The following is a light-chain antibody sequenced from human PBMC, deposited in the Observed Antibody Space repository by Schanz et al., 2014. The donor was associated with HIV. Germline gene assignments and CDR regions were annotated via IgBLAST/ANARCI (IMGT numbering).Light chain of an antibody. CDR1: NNDIGSYTY. J-gene: IGLJ3*02. CDR3: CSYAGSSTV. Sequence: QSALTQPASVSGSPGQSITVSCTGTNNDIGSYTYVAWYQQHPGKAPKVVVYGVFDRPSGVSNRFSGSKSGNTASLTISGLQAEDEADYYCCSYAGSSTVFGGGTKLTVL. CDR2: GVF. V-gene: IGLV2-14*03.